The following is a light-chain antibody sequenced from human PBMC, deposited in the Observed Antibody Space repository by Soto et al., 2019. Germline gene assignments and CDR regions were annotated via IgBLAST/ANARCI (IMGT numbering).Light chain of an antibody. CDR1: QNVSTY. CDR3: QQRTNWLT. J-gene: IGKJ3*01. Sequence: EIVLTQSPATLSLSPGERATLSCRASQNVSTYLAWYQQKPGQAPRLLIYDASNRATGIPARFSGSGSGTDFPLTISSLEPEDFAVYCCQQRTNWLTFGPGTKVEIK. V-gene: IGKV3-11*01. CDR2: DAS.